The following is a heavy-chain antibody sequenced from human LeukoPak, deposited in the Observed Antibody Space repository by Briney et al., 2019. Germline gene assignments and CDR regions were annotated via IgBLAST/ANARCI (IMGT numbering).Heavy chain of an antibody. D-gene: IGHD5-12*01. Sequence: GGSLRLSCAASGFTFSSYAMSWVRQAPGKGLEWVSAISGSGGSTYYADSVKGRFTISRDNSKNTLYLQMNSLRAEDTAVYYCAKDKPVDSSGYERNYFDYWGQGTLVTVSS. CDR1: GFTFSSYA. CDR3: AKDKPVDSSGYERNYFDY. CDR2: ISGSGGST. V-gene: IGHV3-23*01. J-gene: IGHJ4*02.